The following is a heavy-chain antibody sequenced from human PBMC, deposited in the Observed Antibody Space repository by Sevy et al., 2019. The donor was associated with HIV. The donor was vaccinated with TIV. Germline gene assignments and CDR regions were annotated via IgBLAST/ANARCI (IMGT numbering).Heavy chain of an antibody. CDR1: GGSISSYY. D-gene: IGHD2-15*01. Sequence: SETLSLTCTVSGGSISSYYWSWIRQPPGKGLEWIEYIYYSGSTNYNPSLKSRVTISVDTSKNQFSLKLSSVTAADTAVYYCARDTGYCSGGSCGRLYYYDGMDVWGQGATVTVSS. CDR3: ARDTGYCSGGSCGRLYYYDGMDV. J-gene: IGHJ6*02. V-gene: IGHV4-59*01. CDR2: IYYSGST.